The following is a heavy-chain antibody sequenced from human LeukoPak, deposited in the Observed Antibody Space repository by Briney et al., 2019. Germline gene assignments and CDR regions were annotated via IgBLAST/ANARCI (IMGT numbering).Heavy chain of an antibody. D-gene: IGHD5-24*01. CDR1: GGSISSSSYY. CDR2: IYYSGST. V-gene: IGHV4-39*07. CDR3: ARGFGDGYPIYDY. J-gene: IGHJ4*02. Sequence: PSETLSLTCTVSGGSISSSSYYWGWIRQPPGMGLEWIGSIYYSGSTYYNPSLKSRVTISVDTSKNLFSLKLSSVTAADTAVYYCARGFGDGYPIYDYWGQETLVTVSS.